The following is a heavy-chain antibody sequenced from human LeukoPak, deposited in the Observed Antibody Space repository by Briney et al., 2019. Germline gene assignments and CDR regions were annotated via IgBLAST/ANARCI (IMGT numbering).Heavy chain of an antibody. CDR1: GFTFSSYW. D-gene: IGHD4-17*01. CDR3: ARDYGDYDSEDAFDI. CDR2: IKQDGSEK. Sequence: GGSLRLSCAASGFTFSSYWMSWVRQAPGKGLEWVATIKQDGSEKYYVDSLKGRFTISRDNAKNSLYLQMNSLRAEDTAVYYCARDYGDYDSEDAFDIWGQGTMVTVSS. V-gene: IGHV3-7*01. J-gene: IGHJ3*02.